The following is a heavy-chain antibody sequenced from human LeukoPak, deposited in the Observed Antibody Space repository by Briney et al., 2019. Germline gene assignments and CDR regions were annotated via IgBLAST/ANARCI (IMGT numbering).Heavy chain of an antibody. CDR3: ASPYYYDSSGYSRGAFDI. CDR2: IYYSGST. V-gene: IGHV4-39*07. Sequence: SETLSLTGTVSGGSISSSSYYWGWIRQPPGKGLEWMGSIYYSGSTYYNPSLKSRVTISVDTSKNQFSLKLSSVTAADTAVYYCASPYYYDSSGYSRGAFDIWGQGPMVTVSS. J-gene: IGHJ3*02. CDR1: GGSISSSSYY. D-gene: IGHD3-22*01.